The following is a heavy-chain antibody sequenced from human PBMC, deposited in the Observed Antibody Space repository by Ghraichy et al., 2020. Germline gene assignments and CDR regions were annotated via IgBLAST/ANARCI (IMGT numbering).Heavy chain of an antibody. J-gene: IGHJ3*02. D-gene: IGHD3-16*01. CDR2: INSDGSGT. CDR1: GFTFSTYW. Sequence: GKSLNISCAASGFTFSTYWMYWVRQAPGKGLVWVSRINSDGSGTRYADSVKGRFTISRDNAKNTVYLQMNRLRAEDTAVYYCVKEGDGAFDIWGQGTMVTVSS. V-gene: IGHV3-74*01. CDR3: VKEGDGAFDI.